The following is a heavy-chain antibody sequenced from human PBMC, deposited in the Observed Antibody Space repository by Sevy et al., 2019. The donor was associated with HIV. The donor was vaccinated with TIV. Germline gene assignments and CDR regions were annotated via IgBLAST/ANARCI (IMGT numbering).Heavy chain of an antibody. Sequence: GGSLRLSCVASGFTFSSYWMSWVRQAPGKGLEWVANIKQDGSEKYYVDSVKGRFTISRDNAKNSLYLQMNSLRDEDTAVSYCARRNSGHDNYYYYYGMDVWGQGTTVTVSS. CDR3: ARRNSGHDNYYYYYGMDV. D-gene: IGHD5-12*01. V-gene: IGHV3-7*01. CDR1: GFTFSSYW. J-gene: IGHJ6*02. CDR2: IKQDGSEK.